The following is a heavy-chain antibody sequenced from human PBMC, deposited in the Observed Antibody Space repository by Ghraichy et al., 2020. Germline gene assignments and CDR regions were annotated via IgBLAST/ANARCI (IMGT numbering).Heavy chain of an antibody. J-gene: IGHJ4*02. CDR3: ARDPSVSDDWGSYRYYFDY. V-gene: IGHV3-33*01. CDR1: GFTFSSYG. D-gene: IGHD3-16*02. Sequence: GESLNISFAASGFTFSSYGMHWVRQAPGKGLEWVAVIWYDGSNKYYADSVKGRFTISRDNSKNTLYLQMNSLRAEDTAVYYCARDPSVSDDWGSYRYYFDYWGQGTLVTVSS. CDR2: IWYDGSNK.